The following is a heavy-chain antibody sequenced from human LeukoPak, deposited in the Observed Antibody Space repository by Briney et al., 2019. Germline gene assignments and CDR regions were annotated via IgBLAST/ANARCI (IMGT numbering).Heavy chain of an antibody. Sequence: GESLKISWKASANTFTDSWIGWVRQMPGKGLEWMGIIFVGDSDTTCSPSFQGQVTISADRSISTAYLQWNSLKASDTAMYFCARLGYCSGGTCSSGYFYGMDVWGQGTTVTVSS. CDR1: ANTFTDSW. CDR2: IFVGDSDT. D-gene: IGHD2-15*01. V-gene: IGHV5-51*01. J-gene: IGHJ6*02. CDR3: ARLGYCSGGTCSSGYFYGMDV.